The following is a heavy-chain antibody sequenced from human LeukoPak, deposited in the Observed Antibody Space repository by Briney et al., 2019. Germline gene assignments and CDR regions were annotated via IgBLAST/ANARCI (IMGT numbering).Heavy chain of an antibody. Sequence: PGGSLRLSCAASGYTFSSSGMHWVRQAPGKGLEWVAVISYDGSNKYYADSVKGRFTISRDNSKNTLFLQINSLRAEDTAVYYCAKGGGYGDWGVFDYWGQGTLVTVSS. V-gene: IGHV3-30*18. CDR1: GYTFSSSG. J-gene: IGHJ4*02. CDR2: ISYDGSNK. CDR3: AKGGGYGDWGVFDY. D-gene: IGHD2-21*01.